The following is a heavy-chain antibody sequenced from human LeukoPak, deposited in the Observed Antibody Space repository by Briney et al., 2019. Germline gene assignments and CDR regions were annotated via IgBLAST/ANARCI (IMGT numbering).Heavy chain of an antibody. J-gene: IGHJ5*02. CDR1: GGSISSGDYY. CDR2: IYYSGST. D-gene: IGHD5-12*01. Sequence: SETLPLTCTVSGGSISSGDYYWSWIRQPPGKGLEWIGYIYYSGSTYYNPSLKSRVTISVDTSKNQFSLKLSSVTAADTAVYYCARVNVDIVAYWFDPWGQGTLVTVSS. CDR3: ARVNVDIVAYWFDP. V-gene: IGHV4-30-4*01.